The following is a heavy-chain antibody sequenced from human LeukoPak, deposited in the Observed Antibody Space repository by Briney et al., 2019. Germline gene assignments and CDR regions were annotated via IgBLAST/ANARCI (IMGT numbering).Heavy chain of an antibody. CDR2: ISYDGSNK. J-gene: IGHJ4*02. CDR1: GFTFSSYG. CDR3: ANLSEELLGY. Sequence: GGPLRLSCAASGFTFSSYGMHWVRQAPGKGLEWVAVISYDGSNKYYADSVKGRFTISRDNSKNTLYLQMNSLRAEDTAVYYCANLSEELLGYWGQGTLVTVSS. D-gene: IGHD1-26*01. V-gene: IGHV3-30*18.